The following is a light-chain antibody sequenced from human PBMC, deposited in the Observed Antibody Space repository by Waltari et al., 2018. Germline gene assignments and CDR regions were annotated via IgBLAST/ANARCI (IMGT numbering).Light chain of an antibody. CDR3: MQALQTPLT. CDR2: LGS. CDR1: QSPLHSNGYNY. V-gene: IGKV2-28*01. J-gene: IGKJ3*01. Sequence: DIVMTQSPLSLPVTPGEPASISCRSSQSPLHSNGYNYLDWYLQKPGQSPQLLIYLGSNRTSWVPDRFSGSGSGTDFTLKISRVEAEDVGVYYCMQALQTPLTFGPGTKVDIK.